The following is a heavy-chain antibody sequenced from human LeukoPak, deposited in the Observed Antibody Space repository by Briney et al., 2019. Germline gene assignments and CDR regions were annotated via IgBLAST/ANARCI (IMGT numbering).Heavy chain of an antibody. D-gene: IGHD1-14*01. CDR3: ARDGMGPPDNNWFDP. J-gene: IGHJ5*02. V-gene: IGHV3-48*01. CDR1: GFTFSSYS. Sequence: GGSLRLSCAASGFTFSSYSMNWVRQAPGKGLEWVSYISSSSSTIYYADSVKGRFTISRDNAKNSLYLQMNSLRAEDTAVYYCARDGMGPPDNNWFDPWGQGTLVTVSS. CDR2: ISSSSSTI.